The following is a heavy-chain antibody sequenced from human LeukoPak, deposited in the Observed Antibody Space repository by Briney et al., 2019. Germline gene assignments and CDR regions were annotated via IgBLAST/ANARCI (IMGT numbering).Heavy chain of an antibody. V-gene: IGHV4-39*02. CDR2: IHYLGIT. CDR1: GASLSTSSYF. Sequence: SETLSLTCSVSGASLSTSSYFWGWIRQPPGKGLEWIANIHYLGITHYNPSLKSRVTISMDTSKNHFSLKLSSMTAADTAVYFCARDVVPDYWGQGTVVIVSS. J-gene: IGHJ4*02. D-gene: IGHD2-21*01. CDR3: ARDVVPDY.